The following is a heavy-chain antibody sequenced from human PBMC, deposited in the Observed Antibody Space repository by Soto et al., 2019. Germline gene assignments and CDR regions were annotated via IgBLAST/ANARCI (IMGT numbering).Heavy chain of an antibody. CDR3: ARGPVVTPFVDY. CDR2: IYHSGTF. D-gene: IGHD2-21*02. J-gene: IGHJ4*02. CDR1: VVSISAAGDS. V-gene: IGHV4-30-2*01. Sequence: PSETLSLTCAFSVVSISAAGDSWSWIRQPPGGGLEWIGYIYHSGTFLYNPSLKTRLTMSLDRSNNQFSLTLDSVTAADTAVYYCARGPVVTPFVDYWGKGTLVTVSS.